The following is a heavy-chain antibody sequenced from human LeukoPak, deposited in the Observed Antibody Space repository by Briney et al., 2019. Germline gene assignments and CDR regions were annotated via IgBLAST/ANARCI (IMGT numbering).Heavy chain of an antibody. D-gene: IGHD3-22*01. Sequence: GGSLRLSCAASGFTFSSYWMSWVRQAPGKGLECVANIKEDGSEEYYVDPVKGRFSISRDNAKNSLYLQMNSLRAEDTAVYYCARDWLAGNPYHAFDLWGKGTMVTVSS. V-gene: IGHV3-7*01. CDR3: ARDWLAGNPYHAFDL. CDR2: IKEDGSEE. CDR1: GFTFSSYW. J-gene: IGHJ3*01.